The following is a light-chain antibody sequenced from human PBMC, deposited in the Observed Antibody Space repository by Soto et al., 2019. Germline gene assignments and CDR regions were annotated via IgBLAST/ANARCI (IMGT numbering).Light chain of an antibody. V-gene: IGKV1-39*01. CDR3: QQGFTTPWT. Sequence: DIQLTQSPPSLSESVVDRLTITCRASQGISTYLNWYRQKPGKAPELLIYAASSLQSGVPSRFSGSGSATDFTLTIGSLQPEDSATYYCQQGFTTPWTFGQGTKVDIK. CDR2: AAS. J-gene: IGKJ1*01. CDR1: QGISTY.